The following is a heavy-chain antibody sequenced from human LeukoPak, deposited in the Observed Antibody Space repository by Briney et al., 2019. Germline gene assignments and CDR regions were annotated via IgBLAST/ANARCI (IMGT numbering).Heavy chain of an antibody. D-gene: IGHD3-22*01. Sequence: PGGSLRLSCAASGFAFDDYAMHWVRQAPGKGLEWVSLISGDGGSTYYADSVKGRFTISRDNSKNSLYLRMNSLRTEDTALYYCAKDIPKYSSGYYYWGQGTLVTVSS. J-gene: IGHJ4*02. CDR2: ISGDGGST. CDR3: AKDIPKYSSGYYY. CDR1: GFAFDDYA. V-gene: IGHV3-43*02.